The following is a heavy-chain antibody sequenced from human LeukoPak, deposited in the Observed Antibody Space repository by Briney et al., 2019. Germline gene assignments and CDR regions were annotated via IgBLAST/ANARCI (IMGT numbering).Heavy chain of an antibody. Sequence: PGGSLRLSCAASGFAFSSYSMNWVRQAPGKGLEWVSSVSRRSSFIFYADSVQGRFTGSRDDAKDSLFLQMNSLRAEDTAVYYCARVSDAYDYFFDYWGQGTLVTVSS. CDR2: VSRRSSFI. J-gene: IGHJ4*02. CDR1: GFAFSSYS. D-gene: IGHD5-12*01. V-gene: IGHV3-21*01. CDR3: ARVSDAYDYFFDY.